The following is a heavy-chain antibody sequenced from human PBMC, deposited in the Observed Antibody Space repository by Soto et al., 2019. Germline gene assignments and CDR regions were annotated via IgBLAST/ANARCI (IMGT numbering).Heavy chain of an antibody. D-gene: IGHD2-2*01. CDR2: ISAYNGNT. J-gene: IGHJ3*02. CDR1: GYTFTSYG. CDR3: ARFCSPLAVAVPAAILGHDAFDI. V-gene: IGHV1-18*01. Sequence: ASVKVSCKASGYTFTSYGISWVRQAPGQGLEWMGWISAYNGNTNYAQKLQGRVTMTTDTSTSTAYMELRSLRSDDTAVYYCARFCSPLAVAVPAAILGHDAFDIWGQGTMVTVSS.